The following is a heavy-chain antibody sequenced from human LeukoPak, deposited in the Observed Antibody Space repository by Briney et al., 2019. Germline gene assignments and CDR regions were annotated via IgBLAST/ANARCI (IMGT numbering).Heavy chain of an antibody. Sequence: SETLSLTCTASGGSISSYYWSWIRQPAGKGLEWIGRIYTSGSTNYNPSLKSRVTMSVDTSKNQFSLKLSSVTAADTAVYYCARVGGSGIFGVVSGYGMDVWGQGTTVTVSS. CDR2: IYTSGST. CDR3: ARVGGSGIFGVVSGYGMDV. CDR1: GGSISSYY. D-gene: IGHD3-3*01. V-gene: IGHV4-4*07. J-gene: IGHJ6*02.